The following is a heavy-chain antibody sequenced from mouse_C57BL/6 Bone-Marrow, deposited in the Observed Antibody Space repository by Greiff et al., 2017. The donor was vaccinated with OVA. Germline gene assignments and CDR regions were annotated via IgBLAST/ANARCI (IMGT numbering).Heavy chain of an antibody. J-gene: IGHJ3*01. CDR1: GYTFTSYW. D-gene: IGHD2-4*01. CDR3: AKGGDYDVGAWFAY. Sequence: QVQLQQPGAELVRPGTSVKLSCKASGYTFTSYWMHWVKQRPGQGLEWIGVIDPSDSYTNYNQKFKGKPTLTVDTSSSTAYMQLSSLTSEDSAVYYLAKGGDYDVGAWFAYWGQGTLVTVSA. CDR2: IDPSDSYT. V-gene: IGHV1-59*01.